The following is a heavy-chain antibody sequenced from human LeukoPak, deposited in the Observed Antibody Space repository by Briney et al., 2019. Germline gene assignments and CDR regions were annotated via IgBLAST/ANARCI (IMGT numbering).Heavy chain of an antibody. CDR1: GFTFSSYR. CDR3: AREAAAGLGY. D-gene: IGHD6-13*01. CDR2: INSDGSST. J-gene: IGHJ4*02. Sequence: PGGSLRLSRAASGFTFSSYRMQWVRQAPAKGLVWVSRINSDGSSTSYADSVKGRFTISRDNAKNTLYLQMNSLRGEDTAVYYCAREAAAGLGYWGQGTLVTVSS. V-gene: IGHV3-74*01.